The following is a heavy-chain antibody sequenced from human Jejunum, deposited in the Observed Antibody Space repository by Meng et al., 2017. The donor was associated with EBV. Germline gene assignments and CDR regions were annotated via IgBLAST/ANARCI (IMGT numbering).Heavy chain of an antibody. Sequence: STLKDPTPPLGKPPRTASLTCTFAGFHLSNSGVGVGWIRQPPGKALEWLAVIYWGDDKRYSPSLKSRLTITKDTSKNQVVLTMTNMDPVDTATYYCAHIEGGGNSGFLDYWGQGTLVTVSS. CDR1: GFHLSNSGVG. V-gene: IGHV2-5*02. J-gene: IGHJ4*02. D-gene: IGHD4-23*01. CDR3: AHIEGGGNSGFLDY. CDR2: IYWGDDK.